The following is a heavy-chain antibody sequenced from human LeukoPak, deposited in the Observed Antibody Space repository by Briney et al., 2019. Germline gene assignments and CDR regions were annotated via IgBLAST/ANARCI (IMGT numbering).Heavy chain of an antibody. CDR2: ISTSSSYI. D-gene: IGHD4-17*01. V-gene: IGHV3-21*04. J-gene: IGHJ4*02. CDR3: AKVRYGDYVFDY. CDR1: GFTFSSSS. Sequence: GGSLRLSCAASGFTFSSSSMHWVRQAPGKGLEWVSSISTSSSYIYYAELVRGRFTISRDNARKSLFLQMNSLRAEDTAVYYCAKVRYGDYVFDYWGQGTLVTVSS.